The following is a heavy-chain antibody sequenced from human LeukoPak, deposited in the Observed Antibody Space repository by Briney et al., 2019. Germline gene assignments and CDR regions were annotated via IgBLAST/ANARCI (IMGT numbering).Heavy chain of an antibody. CDR1: GGSISSYY. J-gene: IGHJ3*02. CDR3: ASADSSGYHLDAFDI. V-gene: IGHV4-59*01. D-gene: IGHD3-22*01. Sequence: SETLSLTCTVSGGSISSYYWSWTRQPPGKGLEWIGYIYYSGSTNYNPSLKSRVTISVDTSKNQFSLKLSSVTAADTAVYYCASADSSGYHLDAFDIWGQGTMVTVSS. CDR2: IYYSGST.